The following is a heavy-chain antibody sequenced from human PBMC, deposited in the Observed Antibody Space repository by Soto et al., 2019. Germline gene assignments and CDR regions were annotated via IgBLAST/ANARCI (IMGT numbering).Heavy chain of an antibody. Sequence: HPGGSLRLSCAASGFTFSSYWMHWVRQAPGKGLVWVSRINSDGSSTSYADSVKGRFTISRDNAKNTLYLQMNSLRAEDTAVYYCARAAGIYSSSSWGYYFDYWGQGTLVTVSS. CDR1: GFTFSSYW. J-gene: IGHJ4*02. D-gene: IGHD6-6*01. CDR2: INSDGSST. CDR3: ARAAGIYSSSSWGYYFDY. V-gene: IGHV3-74*01.